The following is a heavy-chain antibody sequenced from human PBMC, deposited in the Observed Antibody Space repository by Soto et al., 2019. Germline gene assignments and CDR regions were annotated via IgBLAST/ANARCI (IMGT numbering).Heavy chain of an antibody. CDR2: ISYDGSSK. D-gene: IGHD6-19*01. Sequence: GGSLRLSCAASGFTFSSYGMHWVRQAPGKGLEWVAVISYDGSSKYYADSVKGRFTISRDNSKNTLYLQMNSLRAEDTAVYYCAKDRRPGYSSGWYDCDYRGQGTLVTVSS. CDR1: GFTFSSYG. J-gene: IGHJ4*02. CDR3: AKDRRPGYSSGWYDCDY. V-gene: IGHV3-30*18.